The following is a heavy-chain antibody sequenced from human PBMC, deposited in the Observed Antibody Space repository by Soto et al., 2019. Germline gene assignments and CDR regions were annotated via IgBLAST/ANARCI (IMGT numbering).Heavy chain of an antibody. Sequence: ASVKVSCKASGYTFTSYGISWVRQAPGQGLEWMGWISAYNGNTNYAQKLQGRVTMTTDTSTSTAYMELRSLRSDDTAVYYCARDPDYYGSGSYYTSVGYYYYYMDVWGKGTTVTVSS. D-gene: IGHD3-10*01. J-gene: IGHJ6*03. V-gene: IGHV1-18*01. CDR3: ARDPDYYGSGSYYTSVGYYYYYMDV. CDR2: ISAYNGNT. CDR1: GYTFTSYG.